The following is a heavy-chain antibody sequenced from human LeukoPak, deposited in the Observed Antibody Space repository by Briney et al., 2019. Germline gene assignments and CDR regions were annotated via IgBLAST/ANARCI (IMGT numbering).Heavy chain of an antibody. CDR1: GFIFSSYW. Sequence: GGSLRLSCAASGFIFSSYWMHWVRHAPGKGLVWVSRINGDGSTTTTADSLRGRFTISRDNAKNTLYLQMNSLRAEDTAVYYCARVVSMVRGASSGMDVWGQGTTVTVSS. J-gene: IGHJ6*02. CDR2: INGDGSTT. V-gene: IGHV3-74*01. CDR3: ARVVSMVRGASSGMDV. D-gene: IGHD3-10*01.